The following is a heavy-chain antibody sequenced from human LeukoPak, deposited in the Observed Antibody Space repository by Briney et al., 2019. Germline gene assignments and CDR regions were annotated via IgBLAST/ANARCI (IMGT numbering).Heavy chain of an antibody. CDR2: INPNSGGT. CDR3: ARRVGQLAHIRGYFDY. V-gene: IGHV1-2*02. J-gene: IGHJ4*02. D-gene: IGHD6-6*01. CDR1: GYTFTSYG. Sequence: ASVKVSCKASGYTFTSYGISWVRQAPGQGLEWMGWINPNSGGTNYAQKFQGRVTMTRDTSISTAYMELSRLRSDDTAVYYCARRVGQLAHIRGYFDYWGQGTLVTVSS.